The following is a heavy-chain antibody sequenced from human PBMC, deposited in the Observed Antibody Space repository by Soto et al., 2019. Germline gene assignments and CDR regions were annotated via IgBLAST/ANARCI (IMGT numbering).Heavy chain of an antibody. Sequence: PSGTLSLTCDVFGDTISTGGYTWAWIRQPPGKALEWIGHTYHSGNPYYNPSLKSRVIISVDTSKNQFSLKLTPVNTADTAIYYCTRGGDPYKTGHWGQGTLVTVS. CDR1: GDTISTGGYT. J-gene: IGHJ4*02. CDR3: TRGGDPYKTGH. D-gene: IGHD2-21*01. V-gene: IGHV4-30-2*02. CDR2: TYHSGNP.